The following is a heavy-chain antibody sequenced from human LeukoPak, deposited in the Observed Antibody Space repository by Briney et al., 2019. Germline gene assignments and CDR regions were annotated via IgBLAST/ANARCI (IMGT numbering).Heavy chain of an antibody. J-gene: IGHJ4*01. CDR1: GFIYSHYV. D-gene: IGHD4-11*01. V-gene: IGHV3-33*01. CDR3: ARDAQRGFDYSNSLEY. CDR2: IWSDGSNR. Sequence: GGSLRLSCAASGFIYSHYVMHWVRQAPGKGLEWVAVIWSDGSNRFYAGSVKGRFTISRDNSQNTLFLQMNSLRAEDTAMYYCARDAQRGFDYSNSLEYWGHGTLVTVSS.